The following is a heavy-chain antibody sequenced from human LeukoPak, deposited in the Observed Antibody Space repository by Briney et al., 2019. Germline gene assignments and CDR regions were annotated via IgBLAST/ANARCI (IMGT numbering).Heavy chain of an antibody. CDR2: INPSGGXX. D-gene: IGHD3-22*01. CDR1: GYTFTSYY. CDR3: ARGSFYYDSSGSIDY. V-gene: IGHV1-46*01. J-gene: IGHJ4*02. Sequence: GASVKVSCKASGYTFTSYYMHWVRQAPGQGLEWMXXINPSGGXXSXXXXXXXXVTXTRXTSTSTVYMELSSLRSEDTAVYYCARGSFYYDSSGSIDYWGQGTLVTVSS.